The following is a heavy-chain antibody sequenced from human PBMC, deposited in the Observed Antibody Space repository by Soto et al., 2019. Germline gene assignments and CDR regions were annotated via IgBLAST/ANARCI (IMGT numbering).Heavy chain of an antibody. Sequence: EVQLVESGGGLVKPGGSLRLSCAASGFTFSSYTMNWVRQAPGKGLEWVSSISSSSSYIYYADSVKGRFIISRDDAKNSLYLQMNRLRAEDTAVYFCARGRYCSGGGCVYYFDYWGQGTLVTVSS. D-gene: IGHD2-15*01. CDR2: ISSSSSYI. CDR1: GFTFSSYT. J-gene: IGHJ4*02. CDR3: ARGRYCSGGGCVYYFDY. V-gene: IGHV3-21*01.